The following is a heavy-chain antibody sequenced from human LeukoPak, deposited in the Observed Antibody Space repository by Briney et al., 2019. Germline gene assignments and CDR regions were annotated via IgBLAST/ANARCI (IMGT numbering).Heavy chain of an antibody. Sequence: GGSLRLSCAASGFTVSTNYMSWVRQAPGKGLEGVSSISSSSSYIYYADSVKGRFTISRDNAKNSLYLQMNSLRAEDTAVYYCARVASYPFDYWGQGPLVTVSS. CDR2: ISSSSSYI. CDR3: ARVASYPFDY. J-gene: IGHJ4*02. V-gene: IGHV3-21*01. CDR1: GFTVSTNY. D-gene: IGHD4/OR15-4a*01.